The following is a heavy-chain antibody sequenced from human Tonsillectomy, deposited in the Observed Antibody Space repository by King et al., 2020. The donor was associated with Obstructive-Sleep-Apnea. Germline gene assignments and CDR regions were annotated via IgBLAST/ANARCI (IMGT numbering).Heavy chain of an antibody. Sequence: VQLVESGGGLVQPGGSLRLSCAASGFTFSSYWMSWVRQAPGKGLEWVANIKQDGSENYYVDSVKGRFTIYRDNAKNSLYLQMNSLRAEDKAVYYCARDLDGPDSSSWTTSRFDYWGQGTLVTVSS. V-gene: IGHV3-7*03. J-gene: IGHJ4*02. CDR1: GFTFSSYW. CDR2: IKQDGSEN. D-gene: IGHD6-13*01. CDR3: ARDLDGPDSSSWTTSRFDY.